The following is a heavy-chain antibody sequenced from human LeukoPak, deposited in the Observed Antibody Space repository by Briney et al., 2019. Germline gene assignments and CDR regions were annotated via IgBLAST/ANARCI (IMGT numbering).Heavy chain of an antibody. CDR1: GYTFTGYY. J-gene: IGHJ4*02. CDR2: INPNSGGT. D-gene: IGHD3-22*01. V-gene: IGHV1-2*02. Sequence: ASVKVSCKASGYTFTGYYMHWVRQAPGQGLEWMGWINPNSGGTNYAQKFQGRVTMTRDTSISTAYMELSRLRSDDTAVYYCAREPRPYYYDSSGYLDYWGQGTLVTVSS. CDR3: AREPRPYYYDSSGYLDY.